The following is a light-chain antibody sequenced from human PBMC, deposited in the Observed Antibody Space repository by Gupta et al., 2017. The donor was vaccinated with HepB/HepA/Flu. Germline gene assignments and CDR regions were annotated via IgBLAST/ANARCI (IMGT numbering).Light chain of an antibody. J-gene: IGKJ3*01. V-gene: IGKV3-20*01. CDR3: QQYGSSRFT. Sequence: IVLTQSPGTLSLSPGERATLSCRASQSVSSSYLAWYQQKPGQAPRLLIYGASSRATGIPYRFSGSGSGTDFTLTISRLEPEDFAVYYCQQYGSSRFTFGPGTKVDIK. CDR1: QSVSSSY. CDR2: GAS.